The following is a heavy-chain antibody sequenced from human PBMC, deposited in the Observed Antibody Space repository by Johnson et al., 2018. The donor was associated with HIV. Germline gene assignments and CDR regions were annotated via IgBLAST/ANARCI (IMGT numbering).Heavy chain of an antibody. V-gene: IGHV3-30*14. CDR2: ISYDGSEK. Sequence: QVQLVESWGGVVQPGRSLRLSCAASGFTFSSYAMHWVRQAPGKGLEWVAVISYDGSEKYYADSVKGRFTISRDNSKNTLYLQMNSLRAEDTAGYYCARDLLTLDAFDIWGQGTMVTVSS. CDR3: ARDLLTLDAFDI. J-gene: IGHJ3*02. CDR1: GFTFSSYA.